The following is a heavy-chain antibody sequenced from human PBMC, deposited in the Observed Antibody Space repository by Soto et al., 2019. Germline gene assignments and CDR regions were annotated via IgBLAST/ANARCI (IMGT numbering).Heavy chain of an antibody. Sequence: QVQLVESGGGVVQPGRSLRLSCAASGFTFSSYAMHWVRQAPGKGLEWVAVISYDGSNKYYADSVKGRFTISRDNSKNTLYLQMNSLRAEDTAVYYCARAARCCSLYYYYGMDVWDQGTTVTVSS. J-gene: IGHJ6*02. D-gene: IGHD2-15*01. CDR2: ISYDGSNK. V-gene: IGHV3-30-3*01. CDR1: GFTFSSYA. CDR3: ARAARCCSLYYYYGMDV.